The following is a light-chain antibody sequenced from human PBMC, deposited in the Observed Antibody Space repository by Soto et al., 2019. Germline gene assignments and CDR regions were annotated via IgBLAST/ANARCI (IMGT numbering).Light chain of an antibody. CDR3: QKYNNWPQIT. CDR1: QSVNNY. CDR2: DTS. V-gene: IGKV3-11*01. Sequence: EIVLKQSPATLSLSPGEGATLSCRASQSVNNYLAWYQQKPGQAPRPLIYDTSDRASGIPARFSGSGSGTDFTLTIRSLEPEDLAVYYCQKYNNWPQITVGQGTRLEIK. J-gene: IGKJ5*01.